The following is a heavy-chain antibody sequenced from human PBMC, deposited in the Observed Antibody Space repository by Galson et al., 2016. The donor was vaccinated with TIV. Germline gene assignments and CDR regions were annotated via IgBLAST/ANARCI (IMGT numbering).Heavy chain of an antibody. V-gene: IGHV3-23*01. Sequence: SLRLSCAASGFTFSSYAMTWVRQAPGKGLEWVSSISGNGGHTYYADSVKGRFTISRDNSKDTLYLQMKSLRAEDSAVYYCAKGRLGILAPAVGYYFDYWGQGTLFTVSS. CDR2: ISGNGGHT. D-gene: IGHD2-2*01. CDR1: GFTFSSYA. J-gene: IGHJ4*02. CDR3: AKGRLGILAPAVGYYFDY.